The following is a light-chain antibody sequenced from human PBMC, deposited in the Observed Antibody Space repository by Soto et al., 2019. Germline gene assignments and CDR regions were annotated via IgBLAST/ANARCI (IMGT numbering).Light chain of an antibody. J-gene: IGKJ2*01. CDR3: QQYNYWPPTYT. CDR2: GAS. V-gene: IGKV3-15*01. CDR1: QNIYTN. Sequence: EIVMTQSPATLSVSLGERATLSCRASQNIYTNLAWYQQRPGQAPRLLIYGASTRATGVPARFSGSGSGTDFTLTISSLQSEDFAVYACQQYNYWPPTYTFGQGTQLEIK.